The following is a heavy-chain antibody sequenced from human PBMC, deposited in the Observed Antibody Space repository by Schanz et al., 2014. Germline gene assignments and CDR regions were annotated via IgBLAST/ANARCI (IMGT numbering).Heavy chain of an antibody. Sequence: QVHLVQSGAEVKRPGASVKVSCKASGYTFTTYAMSCVRQAPGQGLEWMGWISVYNHNKEYDQKFQGRVTMTTDTSTSTAYMALTDLRSDDTAVYYCARDRRFFDRDDLYYFDSWGQGTLVTVSS. D-gene: IGHD3-3*01. J-gene: IGHJ4*02. CDR3: ARDRRFFDRDDLYYFDS. V-gene: IGHV1-18*01. CDR1: GYTFTTYA. CDR2: ISVYNHNK.